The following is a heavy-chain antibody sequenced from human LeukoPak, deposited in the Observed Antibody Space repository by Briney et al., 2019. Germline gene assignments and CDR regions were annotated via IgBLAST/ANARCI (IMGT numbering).Heavy chain of an antibody. D-gene: IGHD3-22*01. CDR3: AKDTNPYYYDSSGYPPSYFDY. J-gene: IGHJ4*02. Sequence: GGSLRLSCAASGFTFSSYAMSWVRQAPGKGLEWVSAISGSGGSTYYADSVKGRFTISRDNAKNSLYLQMNSLRAEDTALYYCAKDTNPYYYDSSGYPPSYFDYWGQGTLVTVSS. V-gene: IGHV3-23*01. CDR2: ISGSGGST. CDR1: GFTFSSYA.